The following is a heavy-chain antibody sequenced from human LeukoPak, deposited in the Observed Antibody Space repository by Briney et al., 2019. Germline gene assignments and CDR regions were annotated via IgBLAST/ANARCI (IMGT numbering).Heavy chain of an antibody. V-gene: IGHV1-69*13. J-gene: IGHJ4*02. CDR2: IIPIFGTA. CDR3: ARENGFNSEFDY. Sequence: GASVKVSCKASGGTFSSYAISWVRQAPGQGLEWMGGIIPIFGTANYAQKFQGRVTITADESTSTAYMELSSLRSEDTAVYYCARENGFNSEFDYWGQGTLVTVSS. D-gene: IGHD2-8*01. CDR1: GGTFSSYA.